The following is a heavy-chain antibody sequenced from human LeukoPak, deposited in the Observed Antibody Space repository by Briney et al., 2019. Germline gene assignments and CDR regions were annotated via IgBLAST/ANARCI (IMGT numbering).Heavy chain of an antibody. CDR1: GFTFDDYA. J-gene: IGHJ4*02. Sequence: GGSLRLSCAASGFTFDDYAMPWVRQAPGKGLEWVSGISWNSGSIGYADSVKGRFTISRDNAKNSLYLQMNSLRAEDTALYYCAKDIRAAAAAGFDYWGQGTLVTVSS. V-gene: IGHV3-9*01. CDR2: ISWNSGSI. CDR3: AKDIRAAAAAGFDY. D-gene: IGHD6-13*01.